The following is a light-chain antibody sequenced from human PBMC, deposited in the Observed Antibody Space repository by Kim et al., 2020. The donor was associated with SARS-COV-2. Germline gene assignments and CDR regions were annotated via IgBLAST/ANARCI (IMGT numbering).Light chain of an antibody. CDR2: TAP. Sequence: GVKATLSCRAAHNVCTNYIAWFQKKPGQPHRLLDHTAPRRASGIADRLRGSGSGTDYTLAIARLEPEEFALYFCQQYASAPLAVGGGTKVEI. CDR3: QQYASAPLA. V-gene: IGKV3-20*01. CDR1: HNVCTNY. J-gene: IGKJ4*01.